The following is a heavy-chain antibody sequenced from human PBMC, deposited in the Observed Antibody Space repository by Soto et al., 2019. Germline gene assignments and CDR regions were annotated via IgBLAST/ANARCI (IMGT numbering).Heavy chain of an antibody. CDR1: GGTFSSYA. V-gene: IGHV1-69*13. J-gene: IGHJ5*02. CDR3: ASARWVRGVIGWFDP. D-gene: IGHD3-10*01. CDR2: IIPIFGTA. Sequence: ASVKVSCKASGGTFSSYAISWVRQAPGQGLEWMGGIIPIFGTANYAQKFQGRVTITADESTSTAYMELSSLRSEDTAVYYCASARWVRGVIGWFDPWGQGTLVTVSS.